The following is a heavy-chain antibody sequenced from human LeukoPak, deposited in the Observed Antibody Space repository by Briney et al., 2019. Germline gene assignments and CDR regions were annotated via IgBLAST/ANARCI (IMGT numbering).Heavy chain of an antibody. Sequence: SETLSLTCTVSDASISSYYWSWIRQPPGKGLEWIGYIYYSGSTNYKPSLKSRVTISVDTSKNQFSLKLSSVTAADTAMYYCARVKRYSAPYYFDYWGQGTLVTVSS. CDR2: IYYSGST. J-gene: IGHJ4*02. V-gene: IGHV4-59*01. CDR3: ARVKRYSAPYYFDY. CDR1: DASISSYY. D-gene: IGHD2-21*01.